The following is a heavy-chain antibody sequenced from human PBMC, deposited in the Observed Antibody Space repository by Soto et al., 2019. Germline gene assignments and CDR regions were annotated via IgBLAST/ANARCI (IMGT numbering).Heavy chain of an antibody. J-gene: IGHJ6*02. CDR1: GFTFSSYS. CDR3: ARDPNIVLVPAALRSYYYYYGMDV. V-gene: IGHV3-21*01. CDR2: ISSSSSYI. Sequence: GGSLRLSCAASGFTFSSYSMNWVRQAPGKGLEWVSSISSSSSYIYYADSVKGRFTISRDNAKNSLYLQMNSLRAEDTAVYYCARDPNIVLVPAALRSYYYYYGMDVWGQGTTVTVS. D-gene: IGHD2-2*01.